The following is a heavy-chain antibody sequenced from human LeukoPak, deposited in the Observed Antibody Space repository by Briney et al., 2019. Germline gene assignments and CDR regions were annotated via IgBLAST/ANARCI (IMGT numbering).Heavy chain of an antibody. Sequence: SETLSLTCAVSGGSIGSNYWWNWVRQSPGKGLEWIGEIYQSGTTHYNPSLQSRVTISVDKSKHQVSLKLSSVTAADTAIYYCARDYYNSSANSNDRLDVWGQGTMVTVSS. CDR1: GGSIGSNYW. V-gene: IGHV4-4*02. D-gene: IGHD3-22*01. J-gene: IGHJ3*01. CDR2: IYQSGTT. CDR3: ARDYYNSSANSNDRLDV.